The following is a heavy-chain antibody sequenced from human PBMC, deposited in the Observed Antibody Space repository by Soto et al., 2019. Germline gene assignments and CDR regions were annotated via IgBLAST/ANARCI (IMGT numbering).Heavy chain of an antibody. CDR1: GGSISSSSYY. CDR3: AREMGGSIDY. CDR2: IYHSGST. V-gene: IGHV4-39*01. Sequence: QLQLQESGPGLVKPSETLSLTCTVSGGSISSSSYYWGWIRQPPGKGLEWIGTIYHSGSTYYKPSLKSRVTISVDTSKNQFSPKLNSVTAADTAIYYCAREMGGSIDYWGQGTLVTVSS. D-gene: IGHD1-26*01. J-gene: IGHJ4*02.